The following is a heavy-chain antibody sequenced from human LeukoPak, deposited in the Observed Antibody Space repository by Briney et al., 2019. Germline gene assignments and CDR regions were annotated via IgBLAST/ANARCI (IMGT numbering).Heavy chain of an antibody. Sequence: SETLSLTCAVYGGSFSGYYWSWIRQPPGKGLEWIGEINHSGSTNYNPSLKSRVTISVDTSKNQFSLKLSSVTAADTAVYYCARDKSSSWYVSFDYWGQGTLVTVSS. J-gene: IGHJ4*02. CDR2: INHSGST. CDR3: ARDKSSSWYVSFDY. CDR1: GGSFSGYY. V-gene: IGHV4-34*01. D-gene: IGHD6-13*01.